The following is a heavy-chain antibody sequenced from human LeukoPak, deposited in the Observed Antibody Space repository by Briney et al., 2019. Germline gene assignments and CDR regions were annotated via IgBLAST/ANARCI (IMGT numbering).Heavy chain of an antibody. CDR3: ARAVYRTHFDY. V-gene: IGHV3-23*01. CDR2: ISGSGGGT. Sequence: GGSLRLSCAASGFTFSSYAMSWVRQAPGKGLEWVSAISGSGGGTYYADSVKGRLTISRDNSKNMLYLQMNSLRAEDTAVYYCARAVYRTHFDYWGQGTLVTVSS. CDR1: GFTFSSYA. J-gene: IGHJ4*02. D-gene: IGHD3-16*01.